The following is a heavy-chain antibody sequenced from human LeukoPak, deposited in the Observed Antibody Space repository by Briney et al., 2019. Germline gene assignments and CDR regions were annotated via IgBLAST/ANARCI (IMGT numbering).Heavy chain of an antibody. Sequence: PSETLSLTCTVSGGSISSYYWSWIRQPPGKGLEGIGYIYYSGSTNYNPSLKSRVTISVYTSKNQFSLKLSSVTAADTAVYYCARHPGHTYFDSGGQGPLVPVPS. CDR1: GGSISSYY. CDR2: IYYSGST. V-gene: IGHV4-59*08. CDR3: ARHPGHTYFDS. J-gene: IGHJ4*02.